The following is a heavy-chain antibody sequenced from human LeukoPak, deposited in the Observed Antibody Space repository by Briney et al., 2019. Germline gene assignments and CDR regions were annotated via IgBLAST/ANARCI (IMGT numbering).Heavy chain of an antibody. D-gene: IGHD1-26*01. CDR3: ARHPRLIIGSTQAFDI. J-gene: IGHJ3*02. CDR2: IYYSVNT. V-gene: IGHV4-59*08. Sequence: SETLSLTCTVSGGSINNYYWSWIRQPPGRGLEWIWYIYYSVNTNYYPSLKSRVTISADTPRDQFSLKLSSVTAADAAVYYCARHPRLIIGSTQAFDIWGQGTMVTVSS. CDR1: GGSINNYY.